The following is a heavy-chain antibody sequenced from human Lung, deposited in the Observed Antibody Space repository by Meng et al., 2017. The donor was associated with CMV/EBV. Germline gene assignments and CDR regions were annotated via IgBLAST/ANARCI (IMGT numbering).Heavy chain of an antibody. J-gene: IGHJ6*02. D-gene: IGHD2-2*01. CDR3: ARDRVPAAFRDYGMDV. CDR2: INPNSGGT. V-gene: IGHV1-2*02. Sequence: ASVTVSCKPSGYSFTGYYMHWVRQAPGQGLEGMGWINPNSGGTNYAQKFQGRVTMTRDTSISTAYMELSRLRSDDTAVYYCARDRVPAAFRDYGMDVWGQGTTVXVSS. CDR1: GYSFTGYY.